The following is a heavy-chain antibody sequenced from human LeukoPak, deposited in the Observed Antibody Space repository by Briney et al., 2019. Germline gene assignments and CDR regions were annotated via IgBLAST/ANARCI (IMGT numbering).Heavy chain of an antibody. D-gene: IGHD3-9*01. J-gene: IGHJ4*02. CDR2: ISSSGSTI. CDR1: GFTFSSYE. V-gene: IGHV3-48*03. Sequence: GGSLRLSCAASGFTFSSYEMNWVRQAPGKGLEWVSYISSSGSTIHYADSVKGRFTISRDNAKNSLYLQMNSLRAEDTAVYYCARELRYFDWSPNTSESFDYWGQGTLVTVSS. CDR3: ARELRYFDWSPNTSESFDY.